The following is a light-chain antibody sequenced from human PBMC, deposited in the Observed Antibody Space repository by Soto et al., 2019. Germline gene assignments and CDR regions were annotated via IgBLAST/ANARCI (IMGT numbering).Light chain of an antibody. J-gene: IGKJ1*01. V-gene: IGKV3-11*01. CDR3: QQRGT. Sequence: EIVMTQSPCTLSVSPGERATLSCRASQSVSSYLAWYQQKPGQAPRLLIYDASNRATGIPARFSGSGSGTDFTLTISSLEPEDFAVYYCQQRGTFGQGTKVDIK. CDR1: QSVSSY. CDR2: DAS.